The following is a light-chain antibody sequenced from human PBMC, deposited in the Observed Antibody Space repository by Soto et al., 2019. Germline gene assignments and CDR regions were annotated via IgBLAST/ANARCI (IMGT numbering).Light chain of an antibody. CDR1: QSVHSNF. V-gene: IGKV3-20*01. Sequence: EIVLTQSPGTLSWSPGERATFSCRASQSVHSNFLAWFQQKPGQAPRLLIYATSSRATDIPDRFSGSGSGTDFTLTISRLEPEDFAVYYCQQYDRSPWTFGQGTKVEIK. J-gene: IGKJ1*01. CDR3: QQYDRSPWT. CDR2: ATS.